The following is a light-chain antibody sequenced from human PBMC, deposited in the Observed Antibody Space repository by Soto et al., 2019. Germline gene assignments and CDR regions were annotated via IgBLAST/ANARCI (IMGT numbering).Light chain of an antibody. CDR1: QVVSSR. Sequence: DLQMTQSPSSVSASVGDTVAITCRSSQVVSSRLAWYQQKPGTAPKVLISVASSLQSGVPSRFSGSGSGTDFTLTISSLQPEDFATYYCQQTNSFPLTFGGGTKVEIK. CDR2: VAS. CDR3: QQTNSFPLT. V-gene: IGKV1-12*01. J-gene: IGKJ4*02.